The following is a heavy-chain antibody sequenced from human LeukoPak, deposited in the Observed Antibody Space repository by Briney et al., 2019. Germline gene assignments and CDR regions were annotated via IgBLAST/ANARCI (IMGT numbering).Heavy chain of an antibody. CDR3: ARARRDDYGDSSDY. V-gene: IGHV1-18*01. CDR2: ISAYNGNT. D-gene: IGHD4-17*01. J-gene: IGHJ4*02. CDR1: GYTFTSYG. Sequence: ASVKVSCKASGYTFTSYGISWVRQAPGQGLEWMGWISAYNGNTNYAQKLQGRVTMTTDTSTSTAYMELRSLRSDDTAVFYCARARRDDYGDSSDYWGQGTLVTVSS.